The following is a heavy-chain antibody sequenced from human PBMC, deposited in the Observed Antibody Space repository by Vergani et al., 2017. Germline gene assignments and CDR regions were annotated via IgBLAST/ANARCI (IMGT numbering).Heavy chain of an antibody. D-gene: IGHD6-19*01. CDR1: GYTFTSYD. CDR2: MNPNSGNT. Sequence: QVQLVQSGAEVKKPGASVKVSCKASGYTFTSYDINWVRQATGQGLEWMGWMNPNSGNTGYAQKFQGRVTMTRNTSISTAYMELSSLRSEDTAVYYCARDLAVAGTSTYYYYGMDVWGQGTTVTVSS. CDR3: ARDLAVAGTSTYYYYGMDV. V-gene: IGHV1-8*01. J-gene: IGHJ6*02.